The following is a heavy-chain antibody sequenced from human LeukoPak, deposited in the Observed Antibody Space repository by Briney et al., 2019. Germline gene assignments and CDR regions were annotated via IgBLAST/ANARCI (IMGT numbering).Heavy chain of an antibody. V-gene: IGHV3-21*01. J-gene: IGHJ6*04. CDR1: GFTFSSYS. CDR2: ISVSNNYI. CDR3: ARDQYGDYAMDV. Sequence: GGSLRLSCAASGFTFSSYSMNWVRQAPGKGLEWVSSISVSNNYIYYADSAKGRFTISRDTAKNSLYLQMDSLRAEDTAVYYCARDQYGDYAMDVWGKGTTVTVSS. D-gene: IGHD4-17*01.